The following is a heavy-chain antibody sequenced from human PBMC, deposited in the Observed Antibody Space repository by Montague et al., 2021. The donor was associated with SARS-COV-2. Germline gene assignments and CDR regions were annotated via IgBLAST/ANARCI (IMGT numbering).Heavy chain of an antibody. CDR3: VRHRRTYTGCWSGYSGRLVFQFDS. Sequence: SETLSLTCTVSGGSISSTSYYWGWIRQSPGKGLEWIGSIYHSGXTXYXXXXKXRLTLSVDTSKNQFSLKLTPVTAADTAVYFCVRHRRTYTGCWSGYSGRLVFQFDSWGQGTLVTVSS. D-gene: IGHD3-3*01. J-gene: IGHJ4*02. V-gene: IGHV4-39*01. CDR2: IYHSGXT. CDR1: GGSISSTSYY.